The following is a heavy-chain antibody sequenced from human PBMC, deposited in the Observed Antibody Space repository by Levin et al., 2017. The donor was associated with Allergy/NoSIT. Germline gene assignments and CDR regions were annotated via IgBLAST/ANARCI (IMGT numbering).Heavy chain of an antibody. V-gene: IGHV3-7*01. J-gene: IGHJ6*02. CDR3: ARDRWAVAGTSHIYYYGMDV. Sequence: GESLKISCAASGFSFNTNWMTWVRQAPGKGLEWVANIKQDGTEKHYVDSVKGRFTISRDNAKNLLYLQMNSLRAEDTAVYYCARDRWAVAGTSHIYYYGMDVWGQGTTVTVSS. CDR1: GFSFNTNW. D-gene: IGHD6-19*01. CDR2: IKQDGTEK.